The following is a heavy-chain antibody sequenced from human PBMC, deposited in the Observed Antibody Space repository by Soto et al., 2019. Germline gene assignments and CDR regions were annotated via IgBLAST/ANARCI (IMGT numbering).Heavy chain of an antibody. CDR1: GYTFTGCY. V-gene: IGHV1-2*02. CDR3: ASGRVQLWLPDPSAFDY. D-gene: IGHD5-18*01. J-gene: IGHJ4*02. Sequence: ASVKVSCKASGYTFTGCYMHWVRQAPGQGLEWMGWINPNSGGTNYAQKFQGRVTMTRDTSISTAYRELSRLRSDDTAVYYCASGRVQLWLPDPSAFDYWGQGTLVTVSS. CDR2: INPNSGGT.